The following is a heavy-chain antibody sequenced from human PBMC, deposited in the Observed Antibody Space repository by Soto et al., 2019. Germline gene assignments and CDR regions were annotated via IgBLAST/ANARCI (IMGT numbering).Heavy chain of an antibody. Sequence: DVQLVESGGGLMQPGESLRLSCAASGLTVSGQKYVAWVRQAPGKGLEWVSALYDVDGSFYSDSVKGRFTTSSDSSKTTVYLQMKDLRPADTAVYYCATWHEREHAYDVWGQGTTVTVSS. D-gene: IGHD1-1*01. CDR3: ATWHEREHAYDV. J-gene: IGHJ3*01. CDR1: GLTVSGQKY. V-gene: IGHV3-53*01. CDR2: LYDVDGS.